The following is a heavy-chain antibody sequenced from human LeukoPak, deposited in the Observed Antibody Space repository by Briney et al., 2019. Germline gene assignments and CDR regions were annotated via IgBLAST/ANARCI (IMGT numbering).Heavy chain of an antibody. CDR3: TTTYCSSTSCYRTDFDY. CDR2: IKSKTDGGST. V-gene: IGHV3-15*07. D-gene: IGHD2-2*01. Sequence: PGGSLRLSCAGSGFTFSNAWMNWVRQAPGKGLEWVGRIKSKTDGGSTDYAAPVNGRFTISRADSKNTLFLEMNTLKTEDTAVYYCTTTYCSSTSCYRTDFDYWGQGTLVTVSS. J-gene: IGHJ4*02. CDR1: GFTFSNAW.